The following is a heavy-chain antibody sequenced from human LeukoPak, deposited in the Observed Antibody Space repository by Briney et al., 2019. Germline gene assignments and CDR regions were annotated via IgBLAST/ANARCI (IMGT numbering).Heavy chain of an antibody. CDR1: GFTFSSYS. J-gene: IGHJ4*02. V-gene: IGHV3-21*01. CDR2: ISSSSSYI. CDR3: ARATRRDYGDVGY. D-gene: IGHD4-17*01. Sequence: PGGSLRLSCAASGFTFSSYSMNWVRQAPGKGLEWVSSISSSSSYIYYADSVKGRFTISRDNAKNSLYLQMNRLRAEDTAVYYCARATRRDYGDVGYWGQGTLVTVSS.